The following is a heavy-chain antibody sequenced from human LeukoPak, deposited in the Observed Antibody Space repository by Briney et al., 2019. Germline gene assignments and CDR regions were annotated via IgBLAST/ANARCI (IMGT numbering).Heavy chain of an antibody. Sequence: PSETLSLTCTVSGGSISSYYWSWIRQPPGKGLEWIGYIFHSGSTNYNPSLKSRVTMSVDTSKNQFSLKLSSVTAADTAVYYCARDAAWFDPWGQGTLVTVSS. CDR3: ARDAAWFDP. V-gene: IGHV4-59*12. D-gene: IGHD2-15*01. CDR1: GGSISSYY. CDR2: IFHSGST. J-gene: IGHJ5*02.